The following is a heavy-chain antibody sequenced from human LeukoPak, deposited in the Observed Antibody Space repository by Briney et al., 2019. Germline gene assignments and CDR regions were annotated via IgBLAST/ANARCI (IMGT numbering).Heavy chain of an antibody. CDR3: AGEIRYSSLD. V-gene: IGHV4-4*07. Sequence: KPSETLSLTCTVSGGSISRYYWSWIRQPAGKGLEWIGRIYTSGSTNYNPSLKSRVTVSVDTSKNQFSLKLSSVTAADTAVYYCAGEIRYSSLDWGQGTLVTVSS. CDR2: IYTSGST. D-gene: IGHD6-19*01. CDR1: GGSISRYY. J-gene: IGHJ4*02.